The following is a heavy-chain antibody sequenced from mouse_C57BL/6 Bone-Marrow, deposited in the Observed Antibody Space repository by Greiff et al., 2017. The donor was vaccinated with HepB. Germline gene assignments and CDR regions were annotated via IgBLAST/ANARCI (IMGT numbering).Heavy chain of an antibody. J-gene: IGHJ3*01. Sequence: QVQLQQSGPELVKPGASVKLSCKASGYTFTSYDINWVKQRPGQGLEWIGRIYPGDGNTNYNGKFKGKATLTVDTSSSTAYMELNSLTSEDSAVYVCARASQATWFAYWGQGTLVTVSA. CDR3: ARASQATWFAY. D-gene: IGHD3-2*02. V-gene: IGHV1-85*01. CDR2: IYPGDGNT. CDR1: GYTFTSYD.